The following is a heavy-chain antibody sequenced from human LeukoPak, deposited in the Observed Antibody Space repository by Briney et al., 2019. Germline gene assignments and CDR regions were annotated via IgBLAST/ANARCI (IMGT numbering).Heavy chain of an antibody. J-gene: IGHJ4*02. Sequence: PGGSLRLSCAASGFSFSSFEMNWVRQAPGKGLEWVSSISGSGGAVYYADSVKGRFTVSRDNAKNSLYLQMIPLTAEDTAIYYCTRNGGGLDYWGQGTPVTVSS. V-gene: IGHV3-48*03. CDR2: ISGSGGAV. D-gene: IGHD3-10*01. CDR3: TRNGGGLDY. CDR1: GFSFSSFE.